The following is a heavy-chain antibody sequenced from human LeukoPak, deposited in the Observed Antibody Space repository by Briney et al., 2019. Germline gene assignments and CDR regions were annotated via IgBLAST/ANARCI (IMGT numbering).Heavy chain of an antibody. CDR2: IRNKADGGTP. CDR1: GFTFGDYT. CDR3: TRDPPTRY. V-gene: IGHV3-49*03. Sequence: PGRSLRLSCTASGFTFGDYTMTWIRQAPGKGLEWVGFIRNKADGGTPECAASVKGRFTISRDDSKNIAYLQMNSLKTDDTAVYYCTRDPPTRYWGQGTLVSVSS. J-gene: IGHJ4*02. D-gene: IGHD1-26*01.